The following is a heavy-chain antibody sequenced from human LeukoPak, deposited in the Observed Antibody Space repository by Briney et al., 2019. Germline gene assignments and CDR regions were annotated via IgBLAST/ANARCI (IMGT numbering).Heavy chain of an antibody. Sequence: NPSETLSLTCTVSGGSISSYYWSWIRQPPGKGLEWIGYIYYSGSTNYNPSLKSRVTISVDTSKNQFSLKLSSVTAADTAVYYCARKLGRPFDIWGQGTMVTVPS. CDR3: ARKLGRPFDI. CDR2: IYYSGST. V-gene: IGHV4-59*01. J-gene: IGHJ3*02. CDR1: GGSISSYY.